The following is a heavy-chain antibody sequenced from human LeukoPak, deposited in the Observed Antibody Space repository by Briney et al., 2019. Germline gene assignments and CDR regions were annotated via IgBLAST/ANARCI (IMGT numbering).Heavy chain of an antibody. CDR3: ARFDYIFDP. V-gene: IGHV4-30-4*07. J-gene: IGHJ5*02. CDR1: GDSISSGGYF. CDR2: IYYSGST. Sequence: PSQTLSLTRAVSGDSISSGGYFWSWIRQPPGKGPEWIGSIYYSGSTYYNPSLKSRISISVEMSKNQFSLKVRSVTAADTAVYYCARFDYIFDPWGQGTLVTVSS. D-gene: IGHD4-11*01.